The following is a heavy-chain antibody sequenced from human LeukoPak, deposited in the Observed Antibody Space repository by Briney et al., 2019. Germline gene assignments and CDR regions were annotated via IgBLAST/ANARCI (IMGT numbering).Heavy chain of an antibody. CDR1: GFTFSDYY. Sequence: GGSLRLSCAASGFTFSDYYMSWIRQAPGKGLEWVSYISSSGSTIYYADSVKGRFTIARDNAKKSLYLQMNSLRAEDTAVYYCARTTITLFRGVNTPHLIDYWGQGTLVTVSS. CDR2: ISSSGSTI. J-gene: IGHJ4*02. CDR3: ARTTITLFRGVNTPHLIDY. D-gene: IGHD3-10*01. V-gene: IGHV3-11*01.